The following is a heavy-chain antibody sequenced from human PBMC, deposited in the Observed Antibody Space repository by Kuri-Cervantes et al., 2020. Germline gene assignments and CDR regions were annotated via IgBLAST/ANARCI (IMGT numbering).Heavy chain of an antibody. D-gene: IGHD3-22*01. CDR3: ARRYYYDSSGYYGGYYYFYMDV. Sequence: ASVKVSCKASGYTFTAYYMHWVRQAPGQGLEWMGWINPNSGGTKYAQKFQGRVTMTRNTSISTAYMELSRLRSDDTAVYYCARRYYYDSSGYYGGYYYFYMDVWGKGTTVTVSS. J-gene: IGHJ6*03. V-gene: IGHV1-2*02. CDR2: INPNSGGT. CDR1: GYTFTAYY.